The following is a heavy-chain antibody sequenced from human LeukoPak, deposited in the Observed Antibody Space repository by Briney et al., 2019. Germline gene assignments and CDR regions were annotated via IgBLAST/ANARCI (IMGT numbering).Heavy chain of an antibody. J-gene: IGHJ4*02. V-gene: IGHV1-69*06. Sequence: GASVKVSCKASGGTFNSYAISWVRQAPGQGLEWMGGIIPIFGTANYAQKFQGRVTITADKSTSTAYMELSSLRSEDTAVYYCARAVLGDSGSADYWGQGTLVTVSS. CDR2: IIPIFGTA. CDR3: ARAVLGDSGSADY. CDR1: GGTFNSYA. D-gene: IGHD5-12*01.